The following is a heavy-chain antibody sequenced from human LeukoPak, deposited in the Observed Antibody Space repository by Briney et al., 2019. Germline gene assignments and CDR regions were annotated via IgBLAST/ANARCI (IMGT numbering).Heavy chain of an antibody. D-gene: IGHD6-13*01. V-gene: IGHV4-59*01. CDR3: ARLGPYSSSWYYFDY. CDR2: IYYSGST. J-gene: IGHJ4*02. Sequence: SETLSLTCTVSGGSISSYYWSWIRQPPGKGLDWIWYIYYSGSTYYNPSLNSRVTISVDTSKNQFSLKLSSVTAADTAVYYCARLGPYSSSWYYFDYGGQGTLVTVSS. CDR1: GGSISSYY.